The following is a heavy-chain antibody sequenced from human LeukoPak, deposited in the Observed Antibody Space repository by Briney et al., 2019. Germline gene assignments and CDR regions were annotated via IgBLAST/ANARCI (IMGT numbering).Heavy chain of an antibody. CDR1: GYTFSDYY. CDR3: TRDRDTVLDF. J-gene: IGHJ3*01. Sequence: ASVMVSCKASGYTFSDYYLHWVRQAPGQGLEWMGWINPNSGDTEYAQQFQGRVTMTRATSISTAYMELRSLRSDDTAVYYCTRDRDTVLDFWGQGTMVIVSS. CDR2: INPNSGDT. V-gene: IGHV1-2*02.